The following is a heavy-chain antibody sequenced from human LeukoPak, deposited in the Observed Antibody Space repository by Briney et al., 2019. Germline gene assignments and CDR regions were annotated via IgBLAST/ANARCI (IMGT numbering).Heavy chain of an antibody. CDR1: GGSFSGYY. D-gene: IGHD3-10*01. Sequence: SETLSLTCAVYGGSFSGYYWNWIRQPAGKGLEWIGRVYSSGSTNYNPSLKSRVTMSVDTSKNQCSLTLTSVTAADTAVYYCARDPSAFGGRFDPWGQGTLVAVSS. V-gene: IGHV4-4*07. CDR3: ARDPSAFGGRFDP. CDR2: VYSSGST. J-gene: IGHJ5*02.